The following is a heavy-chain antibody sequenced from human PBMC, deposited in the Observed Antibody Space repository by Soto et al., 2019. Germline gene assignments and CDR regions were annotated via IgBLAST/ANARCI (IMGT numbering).Heavy chain of an antibody. CDR2: IYYSGST. CDR1: GGSISSSSYY. V-gene: IGHV4-39*01. D-gene: IGHD6-19*01. CDR3: ARLAGGTIAVAGTFDY. Sequence: QLQLQESGPGLVKPSETLSLTCTVSGGSISSSSYYWGWIRQPPGKGLEWIGSIYYSGSTYYNPSLKSRVTISVDTSKNQFSLKLSSVTAADTAVYYCARLAGGTIAVAGTFDYWGQGTLVTVSS. J-gene: IGHJ4*02.